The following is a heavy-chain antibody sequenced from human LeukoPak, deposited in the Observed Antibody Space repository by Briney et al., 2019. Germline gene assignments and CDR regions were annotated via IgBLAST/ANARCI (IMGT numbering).Heavy chain of an antibody. D-gene: IGHD1-26*01. J-gene: IGHJ4*02. CDR3: ARPVRRGYSGSYYSPAGFDY. CDR2: IYPGDSDT. CDR1: GYRFTSYW. V-gene: IGHV5-51*01. Sequence: GASLQISCKGSGYRFTSYWIGWVRQLPGKGLEWMGIIYPGDSDTRYSPSFQGQVTISADKSISTAYLQWSSLKASDTAMYYCARPVRRGYSGSYYSPAGFDYWGQGTLVTVSS.